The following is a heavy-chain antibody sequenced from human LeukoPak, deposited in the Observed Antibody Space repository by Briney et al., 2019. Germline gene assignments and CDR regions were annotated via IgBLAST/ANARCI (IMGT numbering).Heavy chain of an antibody. J-gene: IGHJ4*02. CDR1: GFTFSSYA. Sequence: PGGSLRLSCAASGFTFSSYAMSWVRQAPGKGLEWVSAISGSGGSTYYADSVKGRFTISRDNSKNTLYLQMNSLRAEDTAVYYCAIWDIVVVPAASDYWGQGTLVAVSS. CDR2: ISGSGGST. D-gene: IGHD2-2*01. CDR3: AIWDIVVVPAASDY. V-gene: IGHV3-23*01.